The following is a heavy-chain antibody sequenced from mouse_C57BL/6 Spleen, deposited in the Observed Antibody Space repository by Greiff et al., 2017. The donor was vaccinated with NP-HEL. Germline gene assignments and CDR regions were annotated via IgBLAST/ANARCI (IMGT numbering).Heavy chain of an antibody. CDR3: AIYYGNGGWFAY. J-gene: IGHJ3*01. Sequence: QVQPQPSGPCPVAPSQNLSNTCPVSGFPFTSHGVSRGRQPPGKGPEWPGGIWGDGSTNYHSALISRLSISKDNSKSQVFLKLNSLQTDDTATYYCAIYYGNGGWFAYWGQGTLVTVSA. D-gene: IGHD2-1*01. CDR1: GFPFTSHG. V-gene: IGHV2-3*01. CDR2: IWGDGST.